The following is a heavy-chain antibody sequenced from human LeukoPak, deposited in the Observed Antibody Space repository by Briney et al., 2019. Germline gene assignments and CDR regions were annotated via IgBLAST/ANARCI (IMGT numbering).Heavy chain of an antibody. J-gene: IGHJ5*02. D-gene: IGHD5-24*01. V-gene: IGHV3-21*01. Sequence: KPGGSLRLSCAASGFTFSSYSMNWVRQAPGKGLEWVSSISSSSSYIYYADSVKGRFTISRDNAKNSLYLQMNSLRAEDTAVYYCARDRDGYNLPRWFDPWGQGTLVTVSS. CDR1: GFTFSSYS. CDR3: ARDRDGYNLPRWFDP. CDR2: ISSSSSYI.